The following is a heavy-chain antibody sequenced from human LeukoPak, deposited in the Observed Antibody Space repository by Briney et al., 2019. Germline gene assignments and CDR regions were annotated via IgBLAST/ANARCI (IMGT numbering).Heavy chain of an antibody. J-gene: IGHJ4*02. D-gene: IGHD3-10*01. CDR2: ISAYNGNT. CDR3: ARAGGSLHITCYFDY. Sequence: ASVKVSCKASGYTFTSYGISWVRRAPGLGLEWMGWISAYNGNTNYAQKLQGRVTMTTGTSTSTAYMELRSLRSDDTAVYYCARAGGSLHITCYFDYWGQGTLVTVSS. CDR1: GYTFTSYG. V-gene: IGHV1-18*01.